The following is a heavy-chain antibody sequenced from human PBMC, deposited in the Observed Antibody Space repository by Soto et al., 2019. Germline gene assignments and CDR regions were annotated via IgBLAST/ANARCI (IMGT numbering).Heavy chain of an antibody. CDR2: IGTAGDT. J-gene: IGHJ5*02. D-gene: IGHD2-15*01. V-gene: IGHV3-13*01. CDR3: ARGVGVAAADTVNCFDP. Sequence: EVQLVESGGGLVQPGGSLRLSCAASGFTFSSYDMHWVRQATGKGLEWVSAIGTAGDTYYPGSVKGRFTIARENANNSLYIEMISLRAGDTAVSYCARGVGVAAADTVNCFDPWGQGTPVNVSS. CDR1: GFTFSSYD.